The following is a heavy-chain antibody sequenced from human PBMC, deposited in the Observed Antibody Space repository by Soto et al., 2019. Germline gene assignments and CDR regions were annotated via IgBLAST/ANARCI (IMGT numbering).Heavy chain of an antibody. D-gene: IGHD3-10*01. CDR3: AKVSSPRMRAGSYSD. V-gene: IGHV3-23*01. CDR2: ISGSGGST. CDR1: GFTFSSYA. Sequence: GGSLRLSCAASGFTFSSYAMSWVRQAPGKGLEWVAAISGSGGSTYYADSVKGRFTISRDNSKNTLYLQMNSLRAEDKAVYYCAKVSSPRMRAGSYSDWGQGTLVTVSS. J-gene: IGHJ4*02.